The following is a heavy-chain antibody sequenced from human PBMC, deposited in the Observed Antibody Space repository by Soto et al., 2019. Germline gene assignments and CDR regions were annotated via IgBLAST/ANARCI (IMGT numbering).Heavy chain of an antibody. CDR1: GFKFSNYA. V-gene: IGHV3-23*01. J-gene: IGHJ4*02. CDR2: ISATGGGT. D-gene: IGHD3-16*01. CDR3: AKDRRAGGNSAFYFDF. Sequence: GGSLRLSCAASGFKFSNYAMSWVRQAPGKGLEWVSLISATGGGTYYADSVKGRFTISRDNSHNTLYLQVHSLTAEDTAVYYCAKDRRAGGNSAFYFDFWGQGAQVTVS.